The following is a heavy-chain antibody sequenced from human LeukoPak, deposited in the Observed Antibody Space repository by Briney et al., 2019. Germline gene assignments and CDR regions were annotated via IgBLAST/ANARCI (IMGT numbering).Heavy chain of an antibody. V-gene: IGHV3-9*01. J-gene: IGHJ3*02. CDR1: GFTFDDYA. Sequence: GGSLRLSCAASGFTFDDYAMHWVRQAPGKGLEWVSGISWNSGSIGYAESVKGRFTISRDNAKNSLYLQMNSLRAEDTALYYCAKDWGLRDDAFGIWGQGTMVTVSS. CDR3: AKDWGLRDDAFGI. CDR2: ISWNSGSI. D-gene: IGHD3-16*01.